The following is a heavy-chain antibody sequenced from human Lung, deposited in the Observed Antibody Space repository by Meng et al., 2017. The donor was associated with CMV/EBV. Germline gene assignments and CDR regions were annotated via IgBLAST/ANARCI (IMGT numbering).Heavy chain of an antibody. Sequence: QGELWESGPALVNPSESLSLTSAVSGDSITNHNWWAWVRQPPGKGLEWIGEIPHRGSSAYNPSLKSRVSMSIDKSKNQFSLKLTSVTAADTAVYHCLRRSGGSVWGQGTLVTVSS. CDR1: GDSITNHNW. J-gene: IGHJ1*01. CDR2: IPHRGSS. V-gene: IGHV4-4*02. D-gene: IGHD3-10*01. CDR3: LRRSGGSV.